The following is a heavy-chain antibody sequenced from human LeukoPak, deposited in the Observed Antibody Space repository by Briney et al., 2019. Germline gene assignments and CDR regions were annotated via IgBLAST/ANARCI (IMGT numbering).Heavy chain of an antibody. V-gene: IGHV1-8*01. J-gene: IGHJ4*02. D-gene: IGHD3-22*01. CDR3: ARGVYLNNYYDSSVGLHYPN. CDR1: GYTFTSYD. Sequence: ASVKVSCKASGYTFTSYDINWVRQATGQGLEWMGWMNPNSGNTGYAQKFQGRVTMTRNTSISTAYMELSSLRFEDTAVYYCARGVYLNNYYDSSVGLHYPNWGQGTLVTVSS. CDR2: MNPNSGNT.